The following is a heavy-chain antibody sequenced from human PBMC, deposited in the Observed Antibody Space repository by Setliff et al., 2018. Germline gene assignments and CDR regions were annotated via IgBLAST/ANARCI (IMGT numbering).Heavy chain of an antibody. CDR3: ARGGYSYGYDHGFDI. D-gene: IGHD5-18*01. Sequence: GASVKVSCKASGYSFSDYGISWVRQAPGQGLEWMGWISAYNGNTKYAQKLQGRVTMATDIPTSTAYMELRSLRSDDTAVYYCARGGYSYGYDHGFDIWGQGTMVTVSS. J-gene: IGHJ3*02. V-gene: IGHV1-18*01. CDR2: ISAYNGNT. CDR1: GYSFSDYG.